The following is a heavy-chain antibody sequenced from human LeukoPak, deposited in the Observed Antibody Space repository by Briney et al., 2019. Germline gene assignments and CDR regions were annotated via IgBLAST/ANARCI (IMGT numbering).Heavy chain of an antibody. V-gene: IGHV4-38-2*01. CDR1: GYSISSGYY. Sequence: PSESLSLTCAVSGYSISSGYYWGWIRQPPGKGLEWIGSVYHSGSTFYNPSLKSRVTISVDTSKNQFSLKVTSVTAADTAVYYCLIWSGYYTGYFDYWGQGTLVTVSS. D-gene: IGHD3-3*01. J-gene: IGHJ4*02. CDR3: LIWSGYYTGYFDY. CDR2: VYHSGST.